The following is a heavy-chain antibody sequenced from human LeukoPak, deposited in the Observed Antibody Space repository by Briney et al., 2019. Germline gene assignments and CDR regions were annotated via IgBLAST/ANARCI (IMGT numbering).Heavy chain of an antibody. Sequence: GGSLRLSCAASGFTFSSYDMHWVRQATGKGLEWVSAIGTAGDTYYPGSVKGRFTISRENAKNSLYLQMSSLRSEDTAVYYCARDSHPIAFDIWGQGTMVTVSS. V-gene: IGHV3-13*01. CDR3: ARDSHPIAFDI. J-gene: IGHJ3*02. CDR2: IGTAGDT. CDR1: GFTFSSYD.